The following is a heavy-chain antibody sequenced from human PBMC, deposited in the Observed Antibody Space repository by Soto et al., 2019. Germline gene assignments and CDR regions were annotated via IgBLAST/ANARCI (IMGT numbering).Heavy chain of an antibody. V-gene: IGHV4-31*03. J-gene: IGHJ5*02. CDR2: IYYSGST. Sequence: PSETLSLTCTVSGASMSSGGYYWTWIRQSPGKGLEWIGYIYYSGSTYYNPSLESRVAISLDTSRSQFSLTLHSVTAADTAIYYCARDRHNNFFDPWGQGTLDTVSS. CDR3: ARDRHNNFFDP. D-gene: IGHD6-6*01. CDR1: GASMSSGGYY.